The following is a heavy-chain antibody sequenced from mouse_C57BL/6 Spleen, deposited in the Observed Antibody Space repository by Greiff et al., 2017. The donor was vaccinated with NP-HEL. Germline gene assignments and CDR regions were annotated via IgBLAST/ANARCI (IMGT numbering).Heavy chain of an antibody. V-gene: IGHV1-72*01. CDR1: GYTFTSYW. Sequence: QVQLQQPGAELVKPGASVKLSCKASGYTFTSYWMHWVKQRPGRGLEWIGRIDPNSGGTKYNEKFKSKATLTADKHYSTAYMQLSSLTSEDSAVYYCGSYGGNEAYYYAMDYWGQGTSVTVSS. J-gene: IGHJ4*01. D-gene: IGHD1-1*01. CDR3: GSYGGNEAYYYAMDY. CDR2: IDPNSGGT.